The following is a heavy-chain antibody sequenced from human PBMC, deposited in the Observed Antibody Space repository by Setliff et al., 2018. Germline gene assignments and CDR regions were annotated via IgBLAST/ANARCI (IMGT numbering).Heavy chain of an antibody. D-gene: IGHD6-13*01. CDR2: INHSGST. J-gene: IGHJ6*03. Sequence: SETLSLTCAVYGGSFSGYSWSWIRQPPGKGLEWIGKINHSGSTNYNPSLRSRVTMSIDTSKNQFSLNLNSVTAADTAVYYCARQPYSTTYYYYYYYMDVWGKGTTVTVSS. V-gene: IGHV4-34*01. CDR1: GGSFSGYS. CDR3: ARQPYSTTYYYYYYYMDV.